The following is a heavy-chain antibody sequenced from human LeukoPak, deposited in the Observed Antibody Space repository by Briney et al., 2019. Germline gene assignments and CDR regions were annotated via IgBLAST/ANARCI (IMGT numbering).Heavy chain of an antibody. CDR3: GGPNPLLERPSAMDV. CDR1: GFIFSSYG. J-gene: IGHJ6*02. CDR2: IKQDGSEK. V-gene: IGHV3-7*01. D-gene: IGHD3-3*01. Sequence: GGSLRLSCAASGFIFSSYGIHWVRQAPGKGLEWVANIKQDGSEKHYVDSVKGRFTISRDNAKNSLYLQMNSLRAEDTAVYYCGGPNPLLERPSAMDVWGQGTTVTVSS.